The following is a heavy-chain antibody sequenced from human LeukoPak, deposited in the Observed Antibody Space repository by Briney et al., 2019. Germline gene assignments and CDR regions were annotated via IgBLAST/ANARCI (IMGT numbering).Heavy chain of an antibody. D-gene: IGHD2-2*01. CDR1: GFTFSSYG. CDR3: AHGPGYQLHTPSYFAY. CDR2: ISYDGSNK. Sequence: PGGSLRLSCAASGFTFSSYGMHWVRQAPGKGLEWVAVISYDGSNKYYADSVKGRFTISRDNSKNTLYLQMNSLRAEDTAVYYCAHGPGYQLHTPSYFAYWRQGTLVTVPS. J-gene: IGHJ4*02. V-gene: IGHV3-30*03.